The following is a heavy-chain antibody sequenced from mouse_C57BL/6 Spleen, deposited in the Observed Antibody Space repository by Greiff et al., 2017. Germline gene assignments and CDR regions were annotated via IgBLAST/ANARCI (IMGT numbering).Heavy chain of an antibody. J-gene: IGHJ4*01. V-gene: IGHV1-19*01. D-gene: IGHD2-2*01. CDR1: GYTFTDYY. Sequence: EVQLQQSGPVLVKPGASVKMSCKASGYTFTDYYMNWVKQSHGKSLEWIGVINPYNGGTSYNQKFKGKATLTVDKSSSTAYMELNSLTSEDSAVYYCARYEDYGYDFAMDYWGQGTSVTVSS. CDR2: INPYNGGT. CDR3: ARYEDYGYDFAMDY.